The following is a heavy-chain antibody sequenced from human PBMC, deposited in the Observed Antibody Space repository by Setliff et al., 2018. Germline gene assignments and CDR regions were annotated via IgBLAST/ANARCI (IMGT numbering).Heavy chain of an antibody. V-gene: IGHV1-3*01. J-gene: IGHJ6*02. CDR2: INAGNGNT. CDR1: GYTFTSYA. D-gene: IGHD5-12*01. Sequence: ASVKVSCKASGYTFTSYAMNWVRQAPGQGLEWMGWINAGNGNTKYSQKFQGRVTITRDTSASTAYMELSSLRSEDTAVYYCARDPTLYSAFPGYGMDVWGQGTTVTVSS. CDR3: ARDPTLYSAFPGYGMDV.